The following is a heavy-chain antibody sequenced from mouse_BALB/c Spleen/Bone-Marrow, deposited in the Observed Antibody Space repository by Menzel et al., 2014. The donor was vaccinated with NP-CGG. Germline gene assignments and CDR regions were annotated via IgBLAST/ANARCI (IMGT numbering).Heavy chain of an antibody. CDR1: GFTFTDYY. CDR2: IRNKANGYTT. J-gene: IGHJ2*01. V-gene: IGHV7-3*02. D-gene: IGHD2-4*01. CDR3: ARDRGLTYFDY. Sequence: VQLKHSGGGLVQPGDSLRLSCATSGFTFTDYYMNWVRQPPGKALEWLGFIRNKANGYTTEYSASVKGRFTISRDNSQSILYLQMNTLRAEDSATYYCARDRGLTYFDYWGQGTTLTVSS.